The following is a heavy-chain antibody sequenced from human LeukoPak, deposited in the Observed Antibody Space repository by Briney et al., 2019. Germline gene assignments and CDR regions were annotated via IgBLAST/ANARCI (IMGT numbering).Heavy chain of an antibody. J-gene: IGHJ4*02. CDR1: GYSFTSYW. CDR3: ARQIRRYDILTAVWYYFDY. Sequence: GESLKISCKGSGYSFTSYWIGWVRQMPGKGLEWMGIIYPDDSDTRYSPSFQGQVTISADKSISTAYLQWSSLKASDTAMYYCARQIRRYDILTAVWYYFDYWGQGTLVTVSS. D-gene: IGHD3-9*01. V-gene: IGHV5-51*01. CDR2: IYPDDSDT.